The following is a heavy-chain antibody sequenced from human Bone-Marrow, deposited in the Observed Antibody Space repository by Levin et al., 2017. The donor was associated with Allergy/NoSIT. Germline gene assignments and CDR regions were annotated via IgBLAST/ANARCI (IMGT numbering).Heavy chain of an antibody. CDR1: GFTFSSYE. CDR2: ISSSGSTI. Sequence: PGGSLRLSCAASGFTFSSYEMNWVRQAPGKGLEWVSYISSSGSTIYYADSVKGRFTISRDNAKNSLYLQMNSLRAEDTAVYYCAREDYYDSSGYYWRRAFDWGQGTLVTVSS. J-gene: IGHJ4*02. D-gene: IGHD3-22*01. V-gene: IGHV3-48*03. CDR3: AREDYYDSSGYYWRRAFD.